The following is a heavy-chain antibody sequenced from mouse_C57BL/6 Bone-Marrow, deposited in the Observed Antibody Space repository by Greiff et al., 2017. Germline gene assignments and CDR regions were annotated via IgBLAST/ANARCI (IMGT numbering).Heavy chain of an antibody. D-gene: IGHD2-4*01. CDR2: IYPRSGNT. CDR3: ARSGRLRREYAMDY. CDR1: GYTFTSYG. Sequence: QVQLQQSGAELARPGASVKLSCKASGYTFTSYGISWVKQRTGQGLEWIGEIYPRSGNTYYNEKFKGKATLTADKSSSTAYMELRSLTSEDSAVYFCARSGRLRREYAMDYWGQGTSVTVSS. J-gene: IGHJ4*01. V-gene: IGHV1-81*01.